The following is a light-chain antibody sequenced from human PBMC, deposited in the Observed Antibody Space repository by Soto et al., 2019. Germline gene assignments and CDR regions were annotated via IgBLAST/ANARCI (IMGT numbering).Light chain of an antibody. CDR3: QQVYSYPLT. J-gene: IGKJ4*01. Sequence: DIQLTQSPSFLSASVGDRVTITCRASQDISSYLGWYQQKPGKAPNLLIYAASTLQSGVPSRFSGSGSGTEFTLTISSLQPEDFATYYCQQVYSYPLTFGGGTKVEIK. CDR2: AAS. CDR1: QDISSY. V-gene: IGKV1-9*01.